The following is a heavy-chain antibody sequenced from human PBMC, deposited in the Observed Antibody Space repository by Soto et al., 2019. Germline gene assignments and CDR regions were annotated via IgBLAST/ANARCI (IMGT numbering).Heavy chain of an antibody. J-gene: IGHJ4*02. CDR2: ISNGGRRT. D-gene: IGHD5-12*01. CDR1: GFSFSDNC. Sequence: PGGSLRLSCAASGFSFSDNCMSWIRQAPGKGLEWVSYISNGGRRTYYAESVKGRFTISRDNVKNSLYLQMNSLRAEDTAVYFCARAITATITAEYFDYWGQGTLVTVSS. CDR3: ARAITATITAEYFDY. V-gene: IGHV3-11*01.